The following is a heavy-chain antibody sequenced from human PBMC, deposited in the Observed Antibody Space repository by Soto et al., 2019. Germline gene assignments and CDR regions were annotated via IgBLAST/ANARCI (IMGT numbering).Heavy chain of an antibody. J-gene: IGHJ4*02. CDR3: AKDNTHCSDGSCYGCDY. D-gene: IGHD2-15*01. V-gene: IGHV3-30*18. CDR1: GFTYSGYS. Sequence: SLTHSCAATGFTYSGYSIHRERRVPGEGLEWVAVISYDGSNEYYADSVKGRFTISRDNSNNALYLQMNNLRTEDTAVYYCAKDNTHCSDGSCYGCDYWGQGT. CDR2: ISYDGSNE.